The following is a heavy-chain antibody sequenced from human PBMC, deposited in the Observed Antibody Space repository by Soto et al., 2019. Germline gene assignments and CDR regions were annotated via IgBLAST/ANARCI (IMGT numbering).Heavy chain of an antibody. D-gene: IGHD3-22*01. CDR2: ISGSGGST. CDR1: GFTFSSYA. J-gene: IGHJ6*02. V-gene: IGHV3-23*01. CDR3: ATRDYDSSGYYYLYYYYGMYV. Sequence: PGGSLRLSCAASGFTFSSYAMSWIPQAPGKGLEWVSAISGSGGSTYYADSVKGRFAISRDNSKNTLYLQMNSLRAEDTAVYYCATRDYDSSGYYYLYYYYGMYVWGQGTTVTISS.